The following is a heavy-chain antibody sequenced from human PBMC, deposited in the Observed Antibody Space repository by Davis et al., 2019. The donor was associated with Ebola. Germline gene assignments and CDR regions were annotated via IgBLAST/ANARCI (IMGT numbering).Heavy chain of an antibody. J-gene: IGHJ6*02. V-gene: IGHV3-20*04. D-gene: IGHD6-6*01. CDR3: ARRFIAARFLVVYGMDV. Sequence: PGGSLRLSCAASGFTFDDYGMSWVRQAPGKGLEWVSGINWNGGSTGYADPVRGRFTISRDNAKNSLYLQMNSLRAEDTAVYYCARRFIAARFLVVYGMDVWGQGTTVTVSS. CDR2: INWNGGST. CDR1: GFTFDDYG.